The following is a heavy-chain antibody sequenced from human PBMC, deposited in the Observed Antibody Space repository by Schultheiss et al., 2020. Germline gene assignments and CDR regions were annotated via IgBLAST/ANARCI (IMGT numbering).Heavy chain of an antibody. CDR3: ARVKWPYYFDY. V-gene: IGHV4-59*01. CDR2: IYYSGST. J-gene: IGHJ4*02. Sequence: SETLSLTCAVYGGSFSGYYWSWIRQPPGKGLEWIGYIYYSGSTNYNPSLKSRVTISVDTSKNQFSLKLSSVTAADTAVYYCARVKWPYYFDYWGQGTLVTVSS. D-gene: IGHD5-12*01. CDR1: GGSFSGYY.